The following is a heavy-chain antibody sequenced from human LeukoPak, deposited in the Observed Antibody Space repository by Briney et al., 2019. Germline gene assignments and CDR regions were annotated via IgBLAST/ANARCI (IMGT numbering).Heavy chain of an antibody. CDR1: GGTFSSYA. V-gene: IGHV1-69*04. D-gene: IGHD6-19*01. CDR3: ARGAVAGPIFDY. CDR2: IIPILGIA. J-gene: IGHJ4*02. Sequence: GASVKVSCKASGGTFSSYAISWVRQAPGQGLEWMGRIIPILGIANYAQKFQGRVTITADKSTSTAYMELSSLRSEDTAVYYCARGAVAGPIFDYGGQGTLDTVSA.